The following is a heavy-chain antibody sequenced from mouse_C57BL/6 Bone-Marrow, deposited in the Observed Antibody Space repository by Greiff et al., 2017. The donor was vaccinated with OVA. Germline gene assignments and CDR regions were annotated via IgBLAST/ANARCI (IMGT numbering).Heavy chain of an antibody. Sequence: EVNVVESGEGLVKPGGSLKLSCAASGFTFSSYAMSWVRQTPEKRLEWVAYISSGGDYIYYADTVKGRFTISRDNARNTLYLQMSSLKSEDTAMYYCTRGGGLRWYFDVWGTGTTVTVSS. CDR2: ISSGGDYI. CDR1: GFTFSSYA. V-gene: IGHV5-9-1*02. D-gene: IGHD2-4*01. J-gene: IGHJ1*03. CDR3: TRGGGLRWYFDV.